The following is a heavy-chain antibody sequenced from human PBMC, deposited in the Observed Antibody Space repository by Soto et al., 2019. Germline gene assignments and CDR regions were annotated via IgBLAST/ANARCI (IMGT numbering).Heavy chain of an antibody. CDR3: ARQNGYYDILTGYFSGMDV. J-gene: IGHJ6*02. V-gene: IGHV5-10-1*01. CDR2: IDPSDSYT. CDR1: GYSFTSYW. Sequence: GESLKISCKGSGYSFTSYWISWVRQMPVKGLERMGRIDPSDSYTNYSPSFQGHVTISADKSISTAYLQWSSLKASDTAMYYCARQNGYYDILTGYFSGMDVWGQGTTVTVSS. D-gene: IGHD3-9*01.